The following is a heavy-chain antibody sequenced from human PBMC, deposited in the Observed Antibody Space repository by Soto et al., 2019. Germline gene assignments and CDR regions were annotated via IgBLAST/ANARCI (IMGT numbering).Heavy chain of an antibody. D-gene: IGHD2-2*01. CDR2: ISYDGSNK. CDR3: ARRVPLHAFDI. CDR1: GFTFSSYA. J-gene: IGHJ3*02. Sequence: GSLRLSCAASGFTFSSYAMHWVRQAPGKGLEWVAVISYDGSNKYYADSVKGRFTISRDNSKNTLYLQMNSLRAEDTAVYYCARRVPLHAFDIWGQGTMVTVSS. V-gene: IGHV3-30*04.